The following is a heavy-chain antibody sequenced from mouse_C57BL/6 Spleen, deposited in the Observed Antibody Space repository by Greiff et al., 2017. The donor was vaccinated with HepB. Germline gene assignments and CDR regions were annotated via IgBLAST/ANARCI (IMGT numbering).Heavy chain of an antibody. CDR2: IRLKSDNYAT. J-gene: IGHJ1*03. CDR1: GFTFSNYW. D-gene: IGHD1-1*01. V-gene: IGHV6-3*01. Sequence: EVKLQESGGGLVQPGGSMKLSCVASGFTFSNYWMNWVRQSPEKGLEWVAQIRLKSDNYATHYPESVKGRFTISRDDSKSRVYLQMNNLRAEDTGIYYCTDYGSSYFDVWGTGTTVTVSS. CDR3: TDYGSSYFDV.